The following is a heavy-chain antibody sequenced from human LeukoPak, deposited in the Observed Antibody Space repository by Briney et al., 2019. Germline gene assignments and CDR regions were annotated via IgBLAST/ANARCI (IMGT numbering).Heavy chain of an antibody. V-gene: IGHV3-43*02. Sequence: GGSLRLSXAASGFTFDDYAMHWVRQAPGKGLEWVSLISGDGGSTYYADSVKGRFTISRDNSKNSLYLQMNSLRTEDTALYYCAKSMVRAVVYRWYFDYWGQGTLVTVSS. CDR3: AKSMVRAVVYRWYFDY. CDR2: ISGDGGST. CDR1: GFTFDDYA. D-gene: IGHD4/OR15-4a*01. J-gene: IGHJ4*02.